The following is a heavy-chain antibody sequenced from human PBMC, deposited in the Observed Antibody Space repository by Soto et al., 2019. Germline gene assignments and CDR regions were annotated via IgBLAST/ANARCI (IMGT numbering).Heavy chain of an antibody. J-gene: IGHJ4*02. CDR3: ARGGNYDILTGYYYYFAY. D-gene: IGHD3-9*01. V-gene: IGHV1-2*04. Sequence: ASVKVSCKASGYTFTGYYMHWVRQAPGHGLEWMGWINPNSGGTNYAQKFQGWVTMTRDTSISTAYMELSRLRSDDTAVYYCARGGNYDILTGYYYYFAYWGQGTLVTVSS. CDR1: GYTFTGYY. CDR2: INPNSGGT.